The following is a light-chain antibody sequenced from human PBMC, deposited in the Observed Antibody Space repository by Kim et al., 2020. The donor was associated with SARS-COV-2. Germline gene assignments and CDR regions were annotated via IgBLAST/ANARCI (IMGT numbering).Light chain of an antibody. V-gene: IGKV3-11*01. CDR1: QSLSNY. J-gene: IGKJ4*01. Sequence: LSPGDTATLSGRASQSLSNYLAWYQQKPGQAPRLLIHDASKRAPGIPARFSGSGSGTDFTLTISSLESEDFAVYYCQQRSNWPLTFGGGTKLEIK. CDR2: DAS. CDR3: QQRSNWPLT.